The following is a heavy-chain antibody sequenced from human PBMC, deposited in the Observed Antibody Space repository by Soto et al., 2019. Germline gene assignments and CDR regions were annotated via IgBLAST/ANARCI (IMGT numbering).Heavy chain of an antibody. Sequence: SETLSLTCTVSGGSISSGGYYWSWIRQHPGKGLEWIGYIYYSGSTYYNPSLKSRVTISVDTSKNQFSLKLSSVTAADTAVYYCARAWAQLLYPGGNGMDGWGQGTTVTV. CDR3: ARAWAQLLYPGGNGMDG. CDR2: IYYSGST. D-gene: IGHD2-2*02. J-gene: IGHJ6*02. CDR1: GGSISSGGYY. V-gene: IGHV4-31*03.